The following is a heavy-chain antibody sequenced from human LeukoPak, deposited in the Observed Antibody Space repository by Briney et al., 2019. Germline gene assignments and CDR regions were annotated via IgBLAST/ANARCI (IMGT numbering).Heavy chain of an antibody. CDR3: ARGGGSGWYGRVVHYFDY. D-gene: IGHD6-19*01. Sequence: ASVKVSCKASGYTFTGYYMHWVRQAPAQGGEWVGWINPNRGGTNYAQKFQGRVTMTRDTTISTAYMELSRLRSDDTAVYYCARGGGSGWYGRVVHYFDYWGQGTLVTVSS. J-gene: IGHJ4*02. V-gene: IGHV1-2*02. CDR1: GYTFTGYY. CDR2: INPNRGGT.